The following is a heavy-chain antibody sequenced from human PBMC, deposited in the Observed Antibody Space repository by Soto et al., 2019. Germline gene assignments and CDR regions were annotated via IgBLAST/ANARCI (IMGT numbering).Heavy chain of an antibody. J-gene: IGHJ5*02. CDR2: IIPILGIA. D-gene: IGHD6-13*01. V-gene: IGHV1-69*04. CDR3: ARDIYTASGTKTNWFDP. Sequence: SVKVSCKASGGTFSSYTISWVRQAPGQGLEWMGRIIPILGIANYAQKFQGRVTITADKSTSTAYMELSSLRSEDTAVYYCARDIYTASGTKTNWFDPWGKGTLVTVSS. CDR1: GGTFSSYT.